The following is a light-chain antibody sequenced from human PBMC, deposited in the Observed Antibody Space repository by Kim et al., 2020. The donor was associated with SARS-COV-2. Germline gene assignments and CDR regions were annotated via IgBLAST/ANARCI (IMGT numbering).Light chain of an antibody. V-gene: IGKV3-20*01. CDR3: QQYGRA. Sequence: TLCWSAGENAPLSCRASQNVNNFLAWYQQIPGQAPRLLIYGASSRATGIPDRFSGSGSGTDFTLTINRLEPEDFAVYFCQQYGRAFGQGTKVDIK. J-gene: IGKJ1*01. CDR2: GAS. CDR1: QNVNNF.